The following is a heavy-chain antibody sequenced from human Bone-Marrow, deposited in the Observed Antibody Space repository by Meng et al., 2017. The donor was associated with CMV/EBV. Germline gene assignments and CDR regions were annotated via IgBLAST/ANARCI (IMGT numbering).Heavy chain of an antibody. CDR1: GGSVSSGDYY. Sequence: SETLSLTCTVSGGSVSSGDYYWSWIRQPPGKGLEWIGEINHSGSTNYNPSLKSRVTISVDTSKNQFSLKLSSVTAADTAVYYCARVAYSSSWYRRVDWFDPWGQGTLVTVSS. CDR3: ARVAYSSSWYRRVDWFDP. D-gene: IGHD6-13*01. J-gene: IGHJ5*02. CDR2: INHSGST. V-gene: IGHV4-61*08.